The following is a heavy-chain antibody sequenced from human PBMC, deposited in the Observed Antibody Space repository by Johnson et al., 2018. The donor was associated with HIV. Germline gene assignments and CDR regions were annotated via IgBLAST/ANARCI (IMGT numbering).Heavy chain of an antibody. CDR2: ITFEGSDK. D-gene: IGHD6-19*01. CDR3: ARDRQAVRVTFDI. V-gene: IGHV3-30*03. CDR1: GFTFSNYG. J-gene: IGHJ3*02. Sequence: QVQLVESGGGVVQPGRSLRLSCAASGFTFSNYGMHWVRQAPGKGLEWVAVITFEGSDKYYADSVKGRVTISRDDSKNTLYLRLNSLRPEDSAVYYCARDRQAVRVTFDIWGQGTMVTVSS.